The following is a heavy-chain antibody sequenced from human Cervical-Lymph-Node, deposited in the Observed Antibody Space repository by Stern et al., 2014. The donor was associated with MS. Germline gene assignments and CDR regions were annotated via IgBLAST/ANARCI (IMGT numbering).Heavy chain of an antibody. V-gene: IGHV3-7*01. Sequence: EVQLVESGGGLVQPGGSLRLSCAASGFTFSTYWMSWVRQAPGKGLEWVANIKQDGSEKYYVDSVKGRFTISGDNAKNSLYLQMNSLRAEDTAVYYCARAPGLLSWFDRWGQGTLVTVSS. CDR2: IKQDGSEK. D-gene: IGHD3-22*01. CDR1: GFTFSTYW. CDR3: ARAPGLLSWFDR. J-gene: IGHJ5*02.